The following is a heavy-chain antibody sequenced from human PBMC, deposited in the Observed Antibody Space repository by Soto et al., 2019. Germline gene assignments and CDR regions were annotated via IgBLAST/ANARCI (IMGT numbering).Heavy chain of an antibody. J-gene: IGHJ4*02. Sequence: SETLSLTCTVSGGSISSYYWSWIRQPPGKGLEWIGYIYYSGSTNYNPSLKSRVTISVDNAKNTLYLQMNSLRAEDTAVYYCVRDDFGLGIDYWGLGTLVTVSS. CDR1: GGSISSYY. CDR3: VRDDFGLGIDY. V-gene: IGHV4-59*12. D-gene: IGHD1-26*01. CDR2: IYYSGST.